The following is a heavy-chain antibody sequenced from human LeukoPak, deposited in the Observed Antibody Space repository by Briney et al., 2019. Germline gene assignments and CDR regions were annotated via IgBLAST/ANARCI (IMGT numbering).Heavy chain of an antibody. Sequence: EASVKVSCKASGYTFTSYYMHWVRQAPGQGFEWMGIINPSGGSTSYAQKFQGRVTMTRDTSTSTDYMELSSLRSEDTAVYYCARTDSSGAFDIWGQGTMVTVSS. D-gene: IGHD3-22*01. J-gene: IGHJ3*02. CDR3: ARTDSSGAFDI. CDR2: INPSGGST. CDR1: GYTFTSYY. V-gene: IGHV1-46*01.